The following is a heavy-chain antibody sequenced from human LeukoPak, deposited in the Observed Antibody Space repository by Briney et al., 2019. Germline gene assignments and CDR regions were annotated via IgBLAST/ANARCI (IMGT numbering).Heavy chain of an antibody. Sequence: GASVNVSCKASGYTFTSYAMHWVRQAPGQRLEWMGWINAGNGNTKYSQKFQGRVTITRDASASTAYMELSSLRSEDTAVYYCARETSGSYYPYFDYWGQGTLVTVSS. V-gene: IGHV1-3*01. CDR2: INAGNGNT. CDR3: ARETSGSYYPYFDY. J-gene: IGHJ4*02. D-gene: IGHD1-26*01. CDR1: GYTFTSYA.